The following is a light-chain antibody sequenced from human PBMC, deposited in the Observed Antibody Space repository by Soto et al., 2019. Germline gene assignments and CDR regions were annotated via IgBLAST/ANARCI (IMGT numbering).Light chain of an antibody. CDR1: QSVSSSY. CDR2: GAS. V-gene: IGKV3-20*01. J-gene: IGKJ1*01. Sequence: EIVLTQSPGTLSLSPGERATLSCMASQSVSSSYLAWYQQKPGQAPGLLIYGASSRATGIPDRFSGSGSGTDFTLTISRLEPEDFAVYYCQQYGRSPWTFGQGTKVDIK. CDR3: QQYGRSPWT.